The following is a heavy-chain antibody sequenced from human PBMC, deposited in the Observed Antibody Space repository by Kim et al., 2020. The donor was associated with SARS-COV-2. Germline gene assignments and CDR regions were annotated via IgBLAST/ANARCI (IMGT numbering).Heavy chain of an antibody. V-gene: IGHV4-31*02. Sequence: THYHPSLKSRVNISGDTSKNQFSPKLSSVTAADTAVYYCARGTLRGELRWGQGTLVTVSS. CDR2: T. D-gene: IGHD1-26*01. J-gene: IGHJ4*02. CDR3: ARGTLRGELR.